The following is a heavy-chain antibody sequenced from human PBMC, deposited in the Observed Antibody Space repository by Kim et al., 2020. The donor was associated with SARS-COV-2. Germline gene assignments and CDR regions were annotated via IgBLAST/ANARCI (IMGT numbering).Heavy chain of an antibody. CDR2: IKQDGSEK. CDR3: ARDRLYSSSRGPRFDY. V-gene: IGHV3-7*03. CDR1: GFTFSSYW. Sequence: GGSLRLSCAASGFTFSSYWMSWVRQAPGKGLEWVANIKQDGSEKYYVDSVKGRFTISRDNAKNSLYLQMNSLRAEDTAVYYCARDRLYSSSRGPRFDYWGQGTLVTVSS. J-gene: IGHJ4*02. D-gene: IGHD6-13*01.